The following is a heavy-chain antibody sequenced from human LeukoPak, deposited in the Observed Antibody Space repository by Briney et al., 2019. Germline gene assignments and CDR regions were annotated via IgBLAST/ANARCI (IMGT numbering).Heavy chain of an antibody. D-gene: IGHD1-1*01. CDR3: ARDPRTVRI. V-gene: IGHV3-33*01. J-gene: IGHJ4*02. Sequence: IRYDGSNKYYADSVKGRFTISRDNAKNSLYLQMNSLRVEDTAVYFCARDPRTVRIWGQGTLVTVSS. CDR2: IRYDGSNK.